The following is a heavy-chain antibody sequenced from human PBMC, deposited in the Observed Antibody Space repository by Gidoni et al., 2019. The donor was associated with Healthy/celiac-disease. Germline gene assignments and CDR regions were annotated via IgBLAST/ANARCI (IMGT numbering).Heavy chain of an antibody. CDR2: ISGSGGST. CDR3: AKGTYYYDSSGSPRGF. Sequence: EVQLLESGGGLVQPGGSLRLSCAASGFTFSSYAMSWVRQAPGKGLEWVSAISGSGGSTYYADSVKGRITISRDNSKNTLYLQMNSLRAEDTAVYYCAKGTYYYDSSGSPRGFWGQGTLVTVSS. CDR1: GFTFSSYA. J-gene: IGHJ4*02. D-gene: IGHD3-22*01. V-gene: IGHV3-23*01.